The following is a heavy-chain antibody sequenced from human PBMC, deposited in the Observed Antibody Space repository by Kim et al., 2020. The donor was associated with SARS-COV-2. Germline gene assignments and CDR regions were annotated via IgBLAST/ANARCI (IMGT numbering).Heavy chain of an antibody. J-gene: IGHJ4*02. Sequence: GGSLRLSCAASGFTFSSYGMHWVRQAPGKGLEWVAVISYDGSNKYYADSVKGRFTISRDNSKNTLYLQMNSLRAEDTAVYYCAKVAVRFLEGSPVDYWGQGTLVTVSS. CDR1: GFTFSSYG. D-gene: IGHD3-3*01. CDR3: AKVAVRFLEGSPVDY. CDR2: ISYDGSNK. V-gene: IGHV3-30*18.